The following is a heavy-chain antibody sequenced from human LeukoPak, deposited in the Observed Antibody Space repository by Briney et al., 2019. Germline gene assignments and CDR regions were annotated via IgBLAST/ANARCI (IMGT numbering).Heavy chain of an antibody. Sequence: GGSLRLSCAASGFTFSNYVMHWVRQAPGKGLEWVAVISYDGSNKYYADSVKGRFTISRDNSKNTLYMQMSSLRAEDTAVYYCARVWYYDILTGVDYWGQGTLVTVSS. V-gene: IGHV3-30*04. J-gene: IGHJ4*02. CDR1: GFTFSNYV. D-gene: IGHD3-9*01. CDR3: ARVWYYDILTGVDY. CDR2: ISYDGSNK.